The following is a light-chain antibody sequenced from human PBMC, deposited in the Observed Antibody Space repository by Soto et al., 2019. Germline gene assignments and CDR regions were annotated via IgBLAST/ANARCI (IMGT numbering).Light chain of an antibody. V-gene: IGKV3-20*01. J-gene: IGKJ2*03. Sequence: VXTQXPXTLSXSPXESXTLXCXXXQXXRYPYLAWYQKRPGQAPRLLVYGISARATGISDRFSGSGSGADFTLTINRLEPEDFGVYYCQQYETSPLSFGQGTKLEI. CDR2: GIS. CDR1: QXXRYPY. CDR3: QQYETSPLS.